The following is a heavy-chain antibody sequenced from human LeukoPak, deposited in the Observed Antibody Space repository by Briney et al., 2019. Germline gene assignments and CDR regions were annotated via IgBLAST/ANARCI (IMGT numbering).Heavy chain of an antibody. CDR3: AKSDWFDP. V-gene: IGHV3-74*03. J-gene: IGHJ5*02. CDR1: GFTLK. CDR2: SKYDGSTA. Sequence: QSGGSLRLSCETSGFTLKNWLRRAPGKGLEWVSRSKYDGSTAMYAESVKGRFTISRDNARGQSYLQMNSLRVDDTAVYYCAKSDWFDPCGRGILVTVSS.